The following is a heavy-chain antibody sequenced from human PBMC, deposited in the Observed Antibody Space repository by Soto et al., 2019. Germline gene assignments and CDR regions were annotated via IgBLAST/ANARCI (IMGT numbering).Heavy chain of an antibody. CDR3: ARVARSEDSSGYYYHYYYYGMDV. V-gene: IGHV4-59*01. Sequence: QVQLQESGPGLVKPSETLSLTCTVSGGSISSYYWSWIRQPPGKGLEWIGYIYYSGSTNYNPSLKSRVTISVDTSKDPFALKLSSVTAADTAVYYWARVARSEDSSGYYYHYYYYGMDVWGQGTAVTVSS. CDR2: IYYSGST. CDR1: GGSISSYY. J-gene: IGHJ6*02. D-gene: IGHD3-22*01.